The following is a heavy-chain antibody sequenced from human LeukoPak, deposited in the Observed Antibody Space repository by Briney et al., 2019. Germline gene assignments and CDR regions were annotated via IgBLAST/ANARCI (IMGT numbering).Heavy chain of an antibody. CDR1: GGSISSSSYY. V-gene: IGHV4-39*07. CDR3: ARVEEGYGSGRRENYYYYYMDV. D-gene: IGHD3-10*01. Sequence: SETLSLTCTVSGGSISSSSYYWGWIRQPPGKGLEWIGSIYYSGSTYYNPSLKSRVTISVDTSKNQFSLKLSSVTAADTAVYYCARVEEGYGSGRRENYYYYYMDVWGKGTTVTISS. CDR2: IYYSGST. J-gene: IGHJ6*03.